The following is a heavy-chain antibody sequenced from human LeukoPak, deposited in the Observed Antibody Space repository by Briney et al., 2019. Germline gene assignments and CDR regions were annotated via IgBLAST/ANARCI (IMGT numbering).Heavy chain of an antibody. CDR3: AKRNGQSRRSSGSGWSWQLVGVTQYTAPYSFDY. CDR1: GYTFTDFG. Sequence: ASVKVSCKASGYTFTDFGICWVRQAPGQGLEWVGCISTHNGNTNYGQRLQGRVTMTTDTSTSTAYMDLRSLRSDDTAAYYCAKRNGQSRRSSGSGWSWQLVGVTQYTAPYSFDYWGQGTLVTVSS. V-gene: IGHV1-18*01. CDR2: ISTHNGNT. D-gene: IGHD6-19*01. J-gene: IGHJ4*02.